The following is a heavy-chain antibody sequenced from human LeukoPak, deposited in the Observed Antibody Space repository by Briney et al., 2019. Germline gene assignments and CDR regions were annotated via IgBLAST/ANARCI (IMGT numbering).Heavy chain of an antibody. Sequence: SETLSLTCAVDVGSFSGYYWSWIRQPPGKGLEWIGEISHSRSTNYNPSLKSRVTISVDTSKNQFSLKVSSVTAADTAVYYCARGEGLAAAGLYYYYGMDVWGQGTTVTVSS. CDR3: ARGEGLAAAGLYYYYGMDV. V-gene: IGHV4-34*01. J-gene: IGHJ6*02. D-gene: IGHD6-13*01. CDR2: ISHSRST. CDR1: VGSFSGYY.